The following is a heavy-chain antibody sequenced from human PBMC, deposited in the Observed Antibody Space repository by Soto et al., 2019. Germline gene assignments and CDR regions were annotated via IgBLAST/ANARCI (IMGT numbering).Heavy chain of an antibody. D-gene: IGHD1-26*01. V-gene: IGHV3-30-3*01. CDR2: ISYDGSNK. CDR1: EFTFSIYA. Sequence: GGSLRLSCAASEFTFSIYAMHWVRQAPGKGLEWVAVISYDGSNKYYTDSVKGRFTISRDNSKNTLFLQMNSLRPEDTAAYYCARGVISGSYEGYFDHWGQGTLVTVSS. J-gene: IGHJ4*02. CDR3: ARGVISGSYEGYFDH.